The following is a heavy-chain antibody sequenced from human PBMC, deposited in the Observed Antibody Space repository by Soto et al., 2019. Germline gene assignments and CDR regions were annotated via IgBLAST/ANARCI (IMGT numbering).Heavy chain of an antibody. CDR2: ISGSGTST. CDR3: AKDRYSSSRIFDY. J-gene: IGHJ4*02. V-gene: IGHV3-23*01. D-gene: IGHD6-19*01. Sequence: GGSLRLACAASGVTLSSYAVIWVRQAPGKGLEWVAAISGSGTSTYYADSVKGRFTISKDNSKNTLYLQMNSLRAEDTAVYYCAKDRYSSSRIFDYWGQGTLVTVPS. CDR1: GVTLSSYA.